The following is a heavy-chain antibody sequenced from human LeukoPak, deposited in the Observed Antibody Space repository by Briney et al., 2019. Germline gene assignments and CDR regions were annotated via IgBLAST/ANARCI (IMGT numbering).Heavy chain of an antibody. CDR2: ISSNGGST. Sequence: PGGSLRLSCAASGFTFSSYAMHWVRQAPGKGLEYVSAISSNGGSTYYANSVKGRFTISRDNAKKSLYLQMNSLRAEDTAVYYCARGVSYMDVWGKGTTVTVSS. CDR1: GFTFSSYA. CDR3: ARGVSYMDV. D-gene: IGHD3-16*02. J-gene: IGHJ6*03. V-gene: IGHV3-64*01.